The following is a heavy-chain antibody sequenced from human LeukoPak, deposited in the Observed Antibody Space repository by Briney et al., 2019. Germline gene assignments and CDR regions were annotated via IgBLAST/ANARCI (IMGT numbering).Heavy chain of an antibody. CDR2: ISAYNGNT. CDR1: GYTFTSYG. D-gene: IGHD2-15*01. Sequence: GASVKVSCKASGYTFTSYGISWVRQAPGQGLEWMGWISAYNGNTNYAQKFQGRVTITTDESTSTAYMELSSLRSEDTAVYYCARDSCSGGSCYWVHFDYWGQGTLVTVSS. CDR3: ARDSCSGGSCYWVHFDY. J-gene: IGHJ4*02. V-gene: IGHV1-18*01.